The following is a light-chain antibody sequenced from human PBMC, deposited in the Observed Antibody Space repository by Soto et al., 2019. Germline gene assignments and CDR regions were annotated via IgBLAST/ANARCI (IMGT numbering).Light chain of an antibody. J-gene: IGKJ1*01. CDR1: QGISSY. Sequence: AILMTQSPSSFSASTGDRVTITCRASQGISSYLAWYQQKTGKAPKLLIYAASTLQSGVPSRFSGSGSGTDFNLTISCLQSEDFATYYCQQYYSYPWTFGQGTKVDIK. CDR2: AAS. CDR3: QQYYSYPWT. V-gene: IGKV1-8*01.